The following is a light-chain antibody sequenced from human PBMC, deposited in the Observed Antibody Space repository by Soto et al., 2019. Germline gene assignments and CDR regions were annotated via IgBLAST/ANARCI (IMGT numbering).Light chain of an antibody. CDR2: GAS. Sequence: EIVMTQSPATLSVSPGERATLFCRASQTVSSNLAWYQQKPGQAPRLLIYGASTRATGIPDRFSGSGSGTDFTLTISSLQPEDFATYYCQQSYSTLGTFGQGTKVDI. V-gene: IGKV3-15*01. J-gene: IGKJ1*01. CDR3: QQSYSTLGT. CDR1: QTVSSN.